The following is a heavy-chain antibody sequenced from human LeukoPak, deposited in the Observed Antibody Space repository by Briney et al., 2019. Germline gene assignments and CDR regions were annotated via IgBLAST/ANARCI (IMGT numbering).Heavy chain of an antibody. D-gene: IGHD2-8*01. Sequence: GGSLRPSCAVSAFIFSVYYTSWIRQPQGDVLEWVSYISSSGSTIYYADSVKGRFTISRDNAKNSLYLQMNSLRAEDTAVYYCAREIIVPTGQWGQGTLVTVSS. CDR1: AFIFSVYY. CDR2: ISSSGSTI. V-gene: IGHV3-11*01. J-gene: IGHJ4*02. CDR3: AREIIVPTGQ.